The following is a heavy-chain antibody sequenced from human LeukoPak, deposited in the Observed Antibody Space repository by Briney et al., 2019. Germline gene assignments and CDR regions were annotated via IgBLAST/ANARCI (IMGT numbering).Heavy chain of an antibody. CDR3: TTDGSRNYDFWSGYQAYDFDY. D-gene: IGHD3-3*01. V-gene: IGHV3-15*01. CDR2: IKSKTDGGTT. Sequence: KSGGSLRLSCAASGFTSSNAWMSWVRQAPGKGLEWVGRIKSKTDGGTTDYAAPVKGRFTISRDDSKNTLYLQMNSLKTEDTAVYYCTTDGSRNYDFWSGYQAYDFDYWGQGTLVTVSS. J-gene: IGHJ4*02. CDR1: GFTSSNAW.